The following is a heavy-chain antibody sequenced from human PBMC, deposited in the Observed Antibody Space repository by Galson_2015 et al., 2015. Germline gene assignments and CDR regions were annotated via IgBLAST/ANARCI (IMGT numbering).Heavy chain of an antibody. V-gene: IGHV3-23*01. J-gene: IGHJ4*02. CDR3: AKGGPYCSGGNCHGVFDS. CDR1: GFTFSSYA. Sequence: VSGFTFSSYAMGWVRQAPGTGLEGVSSIGDSGANTKYADSVKGRFTISRDNSKNTLYLQMNSLRGDDTAVYYCAKGGPYCSGGNCHGVFDSWGQGTLVTVSS. D-gene: IGHD2-15*01. CDR2: IGDSGANT.